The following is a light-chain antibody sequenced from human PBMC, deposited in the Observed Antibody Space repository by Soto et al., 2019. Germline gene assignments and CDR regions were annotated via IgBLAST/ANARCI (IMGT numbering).Light chain of an antibody. CDR1: QSISSW. Sequence: DIQMTQSPSTLSASVGDRVTITCRASQSISSWLAWYQQKPGTAPKLLIYKASILESGVPSRFSGSGSGTEFTLTISSLQPDDFATYYCHQFDTYLWTFGQGTKVDIK. CDR2: KAS. J-gene: IGKJ1*01. V-gene: IGKV1-5*03. CDR3: HQFDTYLWT.